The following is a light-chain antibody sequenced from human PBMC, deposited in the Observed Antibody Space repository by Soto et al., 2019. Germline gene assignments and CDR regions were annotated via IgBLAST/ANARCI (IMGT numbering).Light chain of an antibody. V-gene: IGKV3-20*01. J-gene: IGKJ1*01. CDR3: QQYGRAAWT. CDR2: GAS. CDR1: QSVSSSY. Sequence: EIVLTQSPGTLFLSPGERATLSCRASQSVSSSYLAWYQQKPGQAPRLLIYGASSRATGIPARLSGSRSGTAFSLTISRLETEEFAVYYCQQYGRAAWTFGQGTKVDIK.